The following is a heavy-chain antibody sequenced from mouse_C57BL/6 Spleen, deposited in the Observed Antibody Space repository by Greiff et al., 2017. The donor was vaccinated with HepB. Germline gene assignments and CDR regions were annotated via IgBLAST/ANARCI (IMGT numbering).Heavy chain of an antibody. J-gene: IGHJ1*03. Sequence: EVKVVESGGGLVKPGGSLKLSCAASGFTFSDYGMHWVRQAPEKGLEWVAYISSGSSTIYYADTVKGRFTISRDNAKNTLFLQMTSLRAEDTAMYYCARGASNYGYFDVWGTGTTVTVSS. CDR2: ISSGSSTI. CDR3: ARGASNYGYFDV. D-gene: IGHD2-10*02. CDR1: GFTFSDYG. V-gene: IGHV5-17*01.